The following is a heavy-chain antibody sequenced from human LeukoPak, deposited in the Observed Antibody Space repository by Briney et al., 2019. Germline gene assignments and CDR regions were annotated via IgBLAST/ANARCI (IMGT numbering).Heavy chain of an antibody. D-gene: IGHD3-9*01. Sequence: GGSLRLSCAASGFTFSNAWMNWVRQAPGKGLEWDGRIKSKTDGGTTDYAAPVKGRFTISRDDSKNTLYLQMNSLKSEDTAVYYCTTEEGDILTGYYVPPFDYWGQGTLVTVSS. V-gene: IGHV3-15*07. CDR3: TTEEGDILTGYYVPPFDY. J-gene: IGHJ4*02. CDR1: GFTFSNAW. CDR2: IKSKTDGGTT.